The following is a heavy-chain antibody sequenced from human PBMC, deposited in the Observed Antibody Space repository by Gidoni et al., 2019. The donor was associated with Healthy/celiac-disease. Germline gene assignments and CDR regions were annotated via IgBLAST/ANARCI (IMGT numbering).Heavy chain of an antibody. J-gene: IGHJ3*02. V-gene: IGHV4-30-2*01. CDR2: IYHSGST. Sequence: QLQLQESGSGLVQPSQTLSLTCAVSGGSISSGGYSWSWIRQPPGKGLEWIGYIYHSGSTYYNPSLKSRVTISVDRSKNQFSLKLSSVTAADTAVYYCARAAPLKYDFWSGYRYDAFDIWGQGTMVTVSS. D-gene: IGHD3-3*01. CDR1: GGSISSGGYS. CDR3: ARAAPLKYDFWSGYRYDAFDI.